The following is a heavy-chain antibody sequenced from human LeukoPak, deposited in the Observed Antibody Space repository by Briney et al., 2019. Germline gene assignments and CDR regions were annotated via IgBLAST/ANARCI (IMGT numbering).Heavy chain of an antibody. Sequence: GGSLRLSCAASGFTFSSYWMSWVRQAPGKGLEWVSYISSSSSTIYYADSVKGRFTISRDNAKNSLYLQMNSLRDEDTAVYYCTRDIYYGGNSDYWGQGTPVTVSS. CDR1: GFTFSSYW. V-gene: IGHV3-48*02. D-gene: IGHD4-23*01. CDR3: TRDIYYGGNSDY. CDR2: ISSSSSTI. J-gene: IGHJ4*02.